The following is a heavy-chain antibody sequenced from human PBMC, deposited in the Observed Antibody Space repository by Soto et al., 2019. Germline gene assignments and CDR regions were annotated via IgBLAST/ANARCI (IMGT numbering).Heavy chain of an antibody. Sequence: ASVKVSCKASGYTFTSYGISRVRQAPGQGLEWMGWISAYNGNTNYAQKLRGRVTMTTDTSTSTAYMELRSLRSDDTAVYYCARVRGRYSSGWYSSWGQGTLVTVSS. V-gene: IGHV1-18*01. CDR2: ISAYNGNT. J-gene: IGHJ4*02. CDR1: GYTFTSYG. CDR3: ARVRGRYSSGWYSS. D-gene: IGHD6-19*01.